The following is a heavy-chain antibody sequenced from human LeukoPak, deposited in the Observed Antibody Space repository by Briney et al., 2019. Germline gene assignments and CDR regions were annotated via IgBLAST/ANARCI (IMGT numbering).Heavy chain of an antibody. CDR3: AKEPYSMVRGANNLFDY. Sequence: PGGSLRLSCAASGFTFSSYEMNWVRQAPGKGLEWVSYISSSGSTIYYADSVKGRFTISRDNSKNTLYLQMNSLRAEDTAVYYCAKEPYSMVRGANNLFDYWGQGTLVTVSS. V-gene: IGHV3-48*03. D-gene: IGHD3-10*01. CDR2: ISSSGSTI. CDR1: GFTFSSYE. J-gene: IGHJ4*02.